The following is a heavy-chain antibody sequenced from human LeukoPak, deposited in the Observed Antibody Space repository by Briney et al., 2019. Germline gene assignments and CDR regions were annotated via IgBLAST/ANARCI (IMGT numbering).Heavy chain of an antibody. CDR3: LAYYYYYGMDV. J-gene: IGHJ6*02. V-gene: IGHV3-11*03. Sequence: PGGSLRLSCVASGFTFRDYYMSWIRRAPGKGLEWVSYISSSSSYIDYADSVKGRFTISRDNSKNTLYLQMNSLRAEDTAVYYCLAYYYYYGMDVWGQGTTVTVSS. CDR1: GFTFRDYY. CDR2: ISSSSSYI.